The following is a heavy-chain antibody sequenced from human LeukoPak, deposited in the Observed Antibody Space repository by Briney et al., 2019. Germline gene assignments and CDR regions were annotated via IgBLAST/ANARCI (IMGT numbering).Heavy chain of an antibody. CDR3: AKGYSGYLFDY. V-gene: IGHV4-4*09. J-gene: IGHJ4*01. CDR1: GGSISSYY. CDR2: IYTSGST. Sequence: SETLSLTCTVSGGSISSYYWSWIRQPPGKGLEWIGYIYTSGSTNYNPSLKSRVTISVDTSKNQFSLKLSSVIAANTAVYYCAKGYSGYLFDYWGQGTLVTVSS. D-gene: IGHD5-12*01.